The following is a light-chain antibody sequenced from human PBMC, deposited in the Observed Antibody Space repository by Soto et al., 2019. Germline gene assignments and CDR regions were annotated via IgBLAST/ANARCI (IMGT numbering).Light chain of an antibody. CDR2: TND. Sequence: QSALTQPPSASGTPVQRVTISCYGSSSNMGSNTVHWFQQFPGTAPRLLISTNDQRPSGVPDRFIGSNSGTSASLAISGLQFEDVADYYCAVWDDRLNGHVFGTGTKVTVL. CDR1: SSNMGSNT. CDR3: AVWDDRLNGHV. V-gene: IGLV1-44*01. J-gene: IGLJ1*01.